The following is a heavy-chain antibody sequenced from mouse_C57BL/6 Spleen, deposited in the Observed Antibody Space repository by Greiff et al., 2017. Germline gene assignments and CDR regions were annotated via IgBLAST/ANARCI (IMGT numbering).Heavy chain of an antibody. D-gene: IGHD1-1*01. Sequence: VQLQQPGAELVKPGASVKLSCKASGYTFTSYWMHWVKQRPGQGLEWIGMIHPNSGSTNYNEKFKSKATLTVDKSSSTAYMQLSSLTSEDSAVYYCATTVVAKFAYWGQGTLVTVSA. CDR2: IHPNSGST. CDR3: ATTVVAKFAY. J-gene: IGHJ3*01. V-gene: IGHV1-64*01. CDR1: GYTFTSYW.